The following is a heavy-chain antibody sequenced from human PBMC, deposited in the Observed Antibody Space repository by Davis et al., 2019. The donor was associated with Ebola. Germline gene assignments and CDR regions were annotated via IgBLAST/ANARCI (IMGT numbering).Heavy chain of an antibody. Sequence: SVKVSCKASGFTFTSSAMQWVRQARGQRLEWIGWIVVGSGNTNYAQKFQGRVTMTRDTSTSTVYMELSSLRSEDTAVYYCARSRFGGGNVRGFGDYWGQGTLVTVSS. CDR2: IVVGSGNT. D-gene: IGHD4-23*01. V-gene: IGHV1-58*02. CDR1: GFTFTSSA. CDR3: ARSRFGGGNVRGFGDY. J-gene: IGHJ4*02.